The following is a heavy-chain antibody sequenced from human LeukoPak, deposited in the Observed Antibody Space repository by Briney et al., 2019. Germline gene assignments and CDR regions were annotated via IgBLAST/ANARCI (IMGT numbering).Heavy chain of an antibody. CDR3: AKCDIAAAGFDY. D-gene: IGHD6-13*01. CDR2: ISGSGGST. Sequence: GFLLLFSAASGFTFGNYCMCLGRPAPREGVGWVSAISGSGGSTYYADSVKGRFTISRDNSKNTLYLQMNSLRAEDTAVHYCAKCDIAAAGFDYWGQGTLVTVSS. J-gene: IGHJ4*02. V-gene: IGHV3-23*01. CDR1: GFTFGNYC.